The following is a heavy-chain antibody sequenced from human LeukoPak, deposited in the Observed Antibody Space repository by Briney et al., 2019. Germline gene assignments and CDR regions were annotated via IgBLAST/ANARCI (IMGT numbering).Heavy chain of an antibody. J-gene: IGHJ4*02. CDR1: GFNVRSSY. Sequence: PGGSLRLSCAASGFNVRSSYMTWVRQAPGKGLEWVSVIYSGGGTYYADSVKGRFTISRDNAKNTLFLQMNSLRAEDTAVYYCVRDGVGAPPFDYWGQGALVTVSS. D-gene: IGHD1-26*01. V-gene: IGHV3-53*01. CDR2: IYSGGGT. CDR3: VRDGVGAPPFDY.